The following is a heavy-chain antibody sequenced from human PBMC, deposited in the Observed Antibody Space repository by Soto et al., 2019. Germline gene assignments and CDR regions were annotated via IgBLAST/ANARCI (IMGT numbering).Heavy chain of an antibody. J-gene: IGHJ6*02. Sequence: SVKVSCKASGGTFSSYAISWVRQAPGQGLEWMGGIIPIFGTANYAQKFQGRVTITADESTSTAYMELSSLRSEDTAVYYCARVGHDFWSGYPSNYYYYGMDVWGQGTTVTVSS. CDR1: GGTFSSYA. V-gene: IGHV1-69*13. CDR2: IIPIFGTA. CDR3: ARVGHDFWSGYPSNYYYYGMDV. D-gene: IGHD3-3*01.